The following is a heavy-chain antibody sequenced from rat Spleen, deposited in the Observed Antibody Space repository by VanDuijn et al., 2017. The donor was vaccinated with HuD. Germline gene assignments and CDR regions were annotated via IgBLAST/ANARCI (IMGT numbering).Heavy chain of an antibody. CDR2: IWGNGNA. CDR3: ARSDFSSPYYFDY. CDR1: GFSLSSHG. D-gene: IGHD1-2*01. V-gene: IGHV2S61*01. J-gene: IGHJ2*01. Sequence: QVQLKESGPGLVQPSQTLSLTCTVSGFSLSSHGVIWVRQPPGKGLEWMGVIWGNGNANYNSALKSRLSISRDTSKSQVFLKMNNLQTEDTAMHFCARSDFSSPYYFDYWGQGVMVTVSS.